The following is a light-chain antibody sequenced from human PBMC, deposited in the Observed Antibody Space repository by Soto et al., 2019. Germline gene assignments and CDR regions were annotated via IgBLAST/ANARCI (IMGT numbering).Light chain of an antibody. Sequence: QSALTQPRSVSGSPGQSVTISCTGTSSNVGGYNFVSWYQQHPGKAPKLIIYDVAKQTSGVPDRFSGSKSYNTASLTISGRQAEDEADYYCSSYAGTYTWVFGGGTKLTVL. V-gene: IGLV2-11*01. J-gene: IGLJ3*02. CDR2: DVA. CDR1: SSNVGGYNF. CDR3: SSYAGTYTWV.